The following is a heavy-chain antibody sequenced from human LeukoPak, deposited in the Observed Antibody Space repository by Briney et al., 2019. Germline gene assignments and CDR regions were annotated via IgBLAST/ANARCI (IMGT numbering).Heavy chain of an antibody. CDR1: GFTSSNAW. Sequence: PGGSLRLSCAASGFTSSNAWMSWVRQAPGKGLEWVGRIKSKTDGGTTDYAAPVKGRFTISRDDSKNTLYLQMNSLKTEDTAVYYCTTDTPLHYYYYYGMDVWGQGTTVTVSS. J-gene: IGHJ6*02. V-gene: IGHV3-15*01. CDR2: IKSKTDGGTT. D-gene: IGHD2-15*01. CDR3: TTDTPLHYYYYYGMDV.